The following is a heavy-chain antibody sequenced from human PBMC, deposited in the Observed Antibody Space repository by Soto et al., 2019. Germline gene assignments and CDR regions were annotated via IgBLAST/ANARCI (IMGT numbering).Heavy chain of an antibody. CDR2: INPNSGGT. D-gene: IGHD1-26*01. CDR1: GYTFTGYY. V-gene: IGHV1-2*02. CDR3: ARDPKWELLAFDI. J-gene: IGHJ3*02. Sequence: ASVKVSCKASGYTFTGYYMHWVRQAPGQGLEWMGWINPNSGGTNYAQKFQGRVTMTRDTSISTAYMELSRLRSDDTAVYYCARDPKWELLAFDIWGQGTMVTVSS.